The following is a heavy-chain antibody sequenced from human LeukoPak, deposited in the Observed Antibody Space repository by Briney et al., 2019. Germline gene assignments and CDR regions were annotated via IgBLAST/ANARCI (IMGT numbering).Heavy chain of an antibody. Sequence: ASVKVSFNASGYTCTIHVISWVRQAPGHGLEWMGSMRADNGNTTNAKNFLNRRIIITEKSTNKAFMEKRSLITDETAVYFCSGVITHIALVHDAFDIWGQGTMVTDSS. J-gene: IGHJ3*02. D-gene: IGHD2-2*01. CDR3: SGVITHIALVHDAFDI. CDR2: MRADNGNT. CDR1: GYTCTIHV. V-gene: IGHV1-18*01.